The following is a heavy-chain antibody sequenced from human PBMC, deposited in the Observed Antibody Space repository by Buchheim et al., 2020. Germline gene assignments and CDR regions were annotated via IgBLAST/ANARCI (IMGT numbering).Heavy chain of an antibody. Sequence: QVQLVESGGGVVQPGTSLRLSCAVSGFNIGSYGMHWVRQAPGKGLDWVAFTSYDGGEMFYGRSVKGRFTISRDNAKNSLYLQMNSLRAEDTAVYYCARDLIFGYSSGCRYFDYWGQGTL. D-gene: IGHD6-19*01. CDR1: GFNIGSYG. J-gene: IGHJ4*02. V-gene: IGHV3-30*03. CDR2: TSYDGGEM. CDR3: ARDLIFGYSSGCRYFDY.